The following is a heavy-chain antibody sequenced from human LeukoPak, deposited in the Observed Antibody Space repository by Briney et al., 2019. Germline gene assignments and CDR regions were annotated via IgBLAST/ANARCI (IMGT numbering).Heavy chain of an antibody. J-gene: IGHJ6*03. CDR3: ARGRTGAYYYLDV. D-gene: IGHD3-10*01. CDR2: MSPMSGNT. CDR1: GYTFTRYD. V-gene: IGHV1-8*01. Sequence: ASVKVSCKTSGYTFTRYDIHWVRQAAGQGLEWMGWMSPMSGNTASARKFQGRVTMTRNTSINTAYMELSSLRSEDTAVYFCARGRTGAYYYLDVWGRGTTVTIPS.